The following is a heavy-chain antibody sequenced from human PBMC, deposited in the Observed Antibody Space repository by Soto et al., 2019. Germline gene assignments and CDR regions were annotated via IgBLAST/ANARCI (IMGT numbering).Heavy chain of an antibody. CDR3: ARAFLDYGDYYYGMDV. V-gene: IGHV3-33*01. J-gene: IGHJ6*02. D-gene: IGHD4-17*01. CDR1: GFTFSSYG. CDR2: IWYDGSNK. Sequence: VQLVESGGGVVQPGRSLRLSCAASGFTFSSYGMHWVRQAPGKGLEWVAVIWYDGSNKYYADSVKGRFTISRDNSKNTLYLQMNSLRAEDTAVYYCARAFLDYGDYYYGMDVWGQGTTVTVSS.